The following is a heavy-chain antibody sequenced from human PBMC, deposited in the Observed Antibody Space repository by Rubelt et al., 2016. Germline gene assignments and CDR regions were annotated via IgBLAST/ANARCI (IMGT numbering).Heavy chain of an antibody. V-gene: IGHV4-59*12. CDR3: ATLEEQLPS. D-gene: IGHD6-6*01. CDR2: IYYSGST. J-gene: IGHJ5*02. Sequence: GKGLEWIGYIYYSGSTNYNPSLKSRVTISVDTSKNQFSLKLSSVTAADTAVYYCATLEEQLPSWGQGTLVTVSS.